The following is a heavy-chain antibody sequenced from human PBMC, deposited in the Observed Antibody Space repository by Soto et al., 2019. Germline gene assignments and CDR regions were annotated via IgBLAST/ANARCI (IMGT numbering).Heavy chain of an antibody. CDR3: ARGLYSSGWSDY. J-gene: IGHJ4*02. CDR1: GFTFSSYG. CDR2: IWYDGSNK. D-gene: IGHD6-19*01. Sequence: QVPLVESGGGVVQPGRSLRLSCAASGFTFSSYGMHWVRQAPGKGLEWVAVIWYDGSNKYYADSVKGRFTISRDNSKNTLYLQMNSLRAEDTAVYYCARGLYSSGWSDYWGQGTLVTVSS. V-gene: IGHV3-33*01.